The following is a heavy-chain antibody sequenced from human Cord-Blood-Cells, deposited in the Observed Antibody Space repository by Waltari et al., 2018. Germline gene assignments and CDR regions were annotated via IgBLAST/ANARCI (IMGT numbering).Heavy chain of an antibody. Sequence: VQQEQSGAQVKKPGASVNLSCKASSYTFPRYETNWVRQANGQGLEWMGWMNPNRSNTGYAQKFQGRVTITRNTSISTAYMELSSLRSEDTAVYYCARRGWNSLDYWGQGTLVTVSS. CDR3: ARRGWNSLDY. CDR1: SYTFPRYE. CDR2: MNPNRSNT. J-gene: IGHJ4*02. D-gene: IGHD1-7*01. V-gene: IGHV1-8*03.